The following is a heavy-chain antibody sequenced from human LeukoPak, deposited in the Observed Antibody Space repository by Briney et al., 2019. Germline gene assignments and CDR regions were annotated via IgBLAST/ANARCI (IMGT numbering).Heavy chain of an antibody. CDR1: GYTFTSYY. Sequence: ASVEVSCKASGYTFTSYYMHWVRQAPGQGLEWMGIINPSGGSTTYAEKFQGRVTMTRDTSASTVYMELSSLRSEDTAVYYCARHGFKYQLLRHYNWFDPWGQGTLVTVSS. D-gene: IGHD2-2*01. CDR3: ARHGFKYQLLRHYNWFDP. J-gene: IGHJ5*02. CDR2: INPSGGST. V-gene: IGHV1-46*01.